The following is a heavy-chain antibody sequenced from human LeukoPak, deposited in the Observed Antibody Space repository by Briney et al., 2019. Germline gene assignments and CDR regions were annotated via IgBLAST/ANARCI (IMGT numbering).Heavy chain of an antibody. CDR2: ISSGSSAI. J-gene: IGHJ5*02. Sequence: GGSLRLSCAASGFTFSVYSIDWVRQAPGKGLEWVSHISSGSSAIHYADSVKGRFTISRDNSKNTLDLQMNTLRAEDTAVYYCAKDAKGGYYAGSAAFDPWGQGTLVTVSS. V-gene: IGHV3-48*01. D-gene: IGHD3-10*01. CDR1: GFTFSVYS. CDR3: AKDAKGGYYAGSAAFDP.